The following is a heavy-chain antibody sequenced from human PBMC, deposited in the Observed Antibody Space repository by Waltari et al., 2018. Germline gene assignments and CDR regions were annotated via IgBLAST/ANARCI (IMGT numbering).Heavy chain of an antibody. CDR2: IYYSGST. CDR1: GGSISSYY. D-gene: IGHD6-6*01. CDR3: ARDAIAARPGIGWCDP. Sequence: QVQLQESGPGLVKPSETLSLTCTVSGGSISSYYWSWIRQPPGKGLEWIGYIYYSGSTNYNPSLKSRVTISVDTSKNQFSLKLSSVTAADTAVYYCARDAIAARPGIGWCDPWGQGTLVTVSS. V-gene: IGHV4-59*01. J-gene: IGHJ5*02.